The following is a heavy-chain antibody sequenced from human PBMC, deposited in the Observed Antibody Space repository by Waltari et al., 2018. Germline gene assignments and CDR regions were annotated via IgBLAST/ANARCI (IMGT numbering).Heavy chain of an antibody. J-gene: IGHJ4*02. CDR3: ARDRNGDEDFDY. CDR1: GFTFSDYE. CDR2: ISESGSTI. V-gene: IGHV3-48*03. Sequence: EVQLVESGGDLVQPGGSLSLSCAASGFTFSDYEMNWVRQAPGKGLEWVSFISESGSTIFYADSVRGRFTISRDNAKNSLYLQMNSLRAEDTAFYYCARDRNGDEDFDYWGQGTLVTVSS. D-gene: IGHD2-8*01.